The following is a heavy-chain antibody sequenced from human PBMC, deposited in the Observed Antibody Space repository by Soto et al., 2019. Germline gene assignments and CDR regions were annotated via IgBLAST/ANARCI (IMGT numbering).Heavy chain of an antibody. Sequence: LRLSCAASGFTFSDFWMTWVRQAPGKGLEWVANIRQDGGEKYYVDSVKGRFIISRDNAKNSLYLQINSLRDEDTAVYYCARVPASHALDVWGQGTMVTVSS. CDR3: ARVPASHALDV. CDR1: GFTFSDFW. J-gene: IGHJ3*01. V-gene: IGHV3-7*01. D-gene: IGHD2-2*01. CDR2: IRQDGGEK.